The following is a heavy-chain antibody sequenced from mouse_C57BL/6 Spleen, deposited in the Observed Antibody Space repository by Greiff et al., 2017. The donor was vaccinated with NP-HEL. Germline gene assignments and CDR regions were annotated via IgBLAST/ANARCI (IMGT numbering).Heavy chain of an antibody. J-gene: IGHJ2*01. D-gene: IGHD3-2*02. CDR3: ARLFRGYFDY. V-gene: IGHV1-26*01. Sequence: VQLQQSGPELVKPGASVKLSCKASGYTFTDYYMNWVKQSHGKSLEWIGVINPNNGGTSYNQKFKGKATLTVDKSSSTAYMELRSLTSEDSAVYYCARLFRGYFDYWGQGTTLTVSS. CDR2: INPNNGGT. CDR1: GYTFTDYY.